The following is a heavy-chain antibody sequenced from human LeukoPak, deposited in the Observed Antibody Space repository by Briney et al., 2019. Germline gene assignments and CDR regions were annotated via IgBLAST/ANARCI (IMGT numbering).Heavy chain of an antibody. CDR3: ARDRFYDSSTYFHGGAFDI. V-gene: IGHV3-30*04. Sequence: GSLRLSCAASGFTFSSYVMHWVRQAPGKGLEWVAIISYDGSNEYYADSVKGRFTISRDNAKNSLYLQMNSLRAEDTAVYYCARDRFYDSSTYFHGGAFDIWGQGTMVTVSS. D-gene: IGHD3-22*01. CDR2: ISYDGSNE. J-gene: IGHJ3*02. CDR1: GFTFSSYV.